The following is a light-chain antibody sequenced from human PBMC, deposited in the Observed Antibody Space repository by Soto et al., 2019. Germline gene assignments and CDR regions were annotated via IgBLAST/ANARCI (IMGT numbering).Light chain of an antibody. CDR1: SSNIGAGYD. CDR2: GNS. CDR3: QSHDSSLSTYV. J-gene: IGLJ1*01. V-gene: IGLV1-40*01. Sequence: VLTQPPSVSGAPGQRVTISCTGSSSNIGAGYDVHWYQQFPGTAPKLLIFGNSDRPSGVPDRFSGSKSGTSASLAITGLQAEDEADYFCQSHDSSLSTYVFGTGTKVTVL.